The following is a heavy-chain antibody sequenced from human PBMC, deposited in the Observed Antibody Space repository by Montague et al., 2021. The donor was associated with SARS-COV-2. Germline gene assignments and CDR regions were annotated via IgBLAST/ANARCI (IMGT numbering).Heavy chain of an antibody. CDR2: INHSGSA. D-gene: IGHD4-17*01. Sequence: SETLSLTCAVYGGSFSGYYLNWIRQPPGKGLEWIGEINHSGSANXXPSLKGRVTIAVDTSKSQFSLKVTSVTAADTAVFYCARSTVTNAPFGFSNKLRSRYNGMDVWGQGTTVTVSS. CDR1: GGSFSGYY. V-gene: IGHV4-34*01. CDR3: ARSTVTNAPFGFSNKLRSRYNGMDV. J-gene: IGHJ6*02.